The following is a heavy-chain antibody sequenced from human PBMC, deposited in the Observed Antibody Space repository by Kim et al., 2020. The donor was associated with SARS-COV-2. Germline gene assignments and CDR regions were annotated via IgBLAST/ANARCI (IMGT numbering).Heavy chain of an antibody. V-gene: IGHV3-33*01. CDR2: IWYDGSNK. CDR3: ARDLSYYDFWSGYCNREGNWFDP. J-gene: IGHJ5*02. Sequence: GGSLRLSCAASGFTFSSYGMHWVRQAPGKGLEWVAVIWYDGSNKYYADSVKGRFTISRDNSKNTLYLQMNSLRAEDTALYYCARDLSYYDFWSGYCNREGNWFDPWGQGTLVTVSP. D-gene: IGHD3-3*01. CDR1: GFTFSSYG.